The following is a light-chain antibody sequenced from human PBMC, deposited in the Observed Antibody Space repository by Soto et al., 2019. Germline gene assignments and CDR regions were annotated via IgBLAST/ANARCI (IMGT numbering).Light chain of an antibody. Sequence: DVQMTQSPSSLSAFVGVRVTITCRASQGIAPYLAWFQQKPGKLPKLLIYATSTLQSVVPSRLSGSGSGTNFTLTISSLQPEDVGTYYCKNYNSAPLTFGRGTNVAIK. CDR2: ATS. CDR3: KNYNSAPLT. J-gene: IGKJ4*01. CDR1: QGIAPY. V-gene: IGKV1-27*01.